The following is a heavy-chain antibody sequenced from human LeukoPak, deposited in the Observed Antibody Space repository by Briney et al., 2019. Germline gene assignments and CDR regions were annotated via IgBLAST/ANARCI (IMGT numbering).Heavy chain of an antibody. Sequence: PSETLSLTCTVSGGSISSSSYYWGWIRQPPGRGLEWIGSIYYSGSTYYNPSLKSRVTISVDTSKNQFSLKLSSVTAADTAVYYCARLDPPLWFGELWTRWGQGTLVTVSS. CDR3: ARLDPPLWFGELWTR. CDR2: IYYSGST. J-gene: IGHJ4*02. CDR1: GGSISSSSYY. D-gene: IGHD3-10*01. V-gene: IGHV4-39*01.